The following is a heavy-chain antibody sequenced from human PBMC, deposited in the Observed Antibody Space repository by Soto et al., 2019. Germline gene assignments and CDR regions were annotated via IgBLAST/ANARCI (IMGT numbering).Heavy chain of an antibody. D-gene: IGHD3-10*01. CDR1: GGIFSTYA. J-gene: IGHJ4*02. V-gene: IGHV1-69*01. Sequence: QVQLVQSGAEVKKPGSSVKVSCKASGGIFSTYAISWLRQAPGQGLEWMGGIIPLFGTPNYAQRFQGRVTITADESKSTAYMELSRLRSEDTAFYYCARDRDDYGSGNYYNRIDFWGQGTLVTVSS. CDR2: IIPLFGTP. CDR3: ARDRDDYGSGNYYNRIDF.